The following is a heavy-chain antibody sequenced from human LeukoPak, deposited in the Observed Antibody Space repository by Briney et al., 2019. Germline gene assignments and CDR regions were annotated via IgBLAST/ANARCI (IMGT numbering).Heavy chain of an antibody. D-gene: IGHD4-11*01. CDR1: GFTFSAYE. V-gene: IGHV3-48*03. CDR2: ISISGSTI. CDR3: ARATSYSNYGMDV. J-gene: IGHJ6*02. Sequence: PGGSLRLSCAASGFTFSAYEMNWVRQAPGNGLEWVSYISISGSTIYYADSVKGRFTISRDNAKNSLYLQMNSLRAEDTAVHYCARATSYSNYGMDVWGQGTTVTVSS.